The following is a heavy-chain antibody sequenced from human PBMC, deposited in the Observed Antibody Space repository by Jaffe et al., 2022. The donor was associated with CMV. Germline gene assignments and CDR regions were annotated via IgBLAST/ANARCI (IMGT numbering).Heavy chain of an antibody. V-gene: IGHV5-51*01. Sequence: EVQLVQSGAEVKKPGESLKISCKVYGYTFSTSWIAWVRQVPGIGLEWMGFIYPGDSDTRYSSSSQGHFTISVDSFINTAYLQWSSLKASDTAMYYCTKMYDYRNPHFESWGQGTPVTVSS. J-gene: IGHJ4*02. CDR1: GYTFSTSW. D-gene: IGHD4-4*01. CDR3: TKMYDYRNPHFES. CDR2: IYPGDSDT.